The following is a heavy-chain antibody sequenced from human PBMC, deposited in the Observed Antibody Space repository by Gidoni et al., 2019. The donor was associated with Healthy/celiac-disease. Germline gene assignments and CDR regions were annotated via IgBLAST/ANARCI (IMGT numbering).Heavy chain of an antibody. CDR2: ISYDGSNK. V-gene: IGHV3-30-3*01. CDR1: GFTFSSYA. Sequence: QVQLVESGGGVVQPGRSLRLSCAASGFTFSSYAMHWVRQAPGKGLEWVAVISYDGSNKYYADSVKGRFTISRDNSKNTLYLQMNSLRAEDTAVYYCARAGWGSYRGYWYFDLWGRGTLVTVSS. D-gene: IGHD3-16*02. CDR3: ARAGWGSYRGYWYFDL. J-gene: IGHJ2*01.